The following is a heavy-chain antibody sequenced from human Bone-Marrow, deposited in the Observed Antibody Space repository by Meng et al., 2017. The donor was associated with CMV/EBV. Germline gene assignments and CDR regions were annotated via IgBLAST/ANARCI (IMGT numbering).Heavy chain of an antibody. CDR2: ISYDGSNK. CDR3: ARKPGTLYYYYGMDV. V-gene: IGHV3-30-3*01. CDR1: GFTFSSYA. J-gene: IGHJ6*02. D-gene: IGHD1-14*01. Sequence: GGSLRLSCAASGFTFSSYAMHWVRQAPGKGLEWVAVISYDGSNKYYADSVKGRFTISRDNSKNTLYLQMNSLRAEDTAVYYCARKPGTLYYYYGMDVWGQGTTVTVSS.